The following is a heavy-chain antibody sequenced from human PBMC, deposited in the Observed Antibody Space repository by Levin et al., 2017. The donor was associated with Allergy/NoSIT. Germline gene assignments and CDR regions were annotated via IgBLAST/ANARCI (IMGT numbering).Heavy chain of an antibody. V-gene: IGHV3-64D*06. J-gene: IGHJ4*02. D-gene: IGHD4-17*01. CDR3: VKNGDYGELGY. Sequence: GESPKISCSASGFTFSGYTMQWVRQAPGKGLESVSAISNHGGRTYYTDSVKGRFTISRDNSKNTLYLQMNSLRTEDTALYYCVKNGDYGELGYWGQGTLVTVSS. CDR2: ISNHGGRT. CDR1: GFTFSGYT.